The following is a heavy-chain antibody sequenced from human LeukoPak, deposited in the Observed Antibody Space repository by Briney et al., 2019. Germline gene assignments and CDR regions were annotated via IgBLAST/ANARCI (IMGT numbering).Heavy chain of an antibody. Sequence: PGGSLRLSCAASGFTFRNYVIHWVRQAPGKGLEWVSSISSSSSYIYYADSVKGRFTISRDNAKNSLYLQMNSLRAEDTAVYYCARDQGSGSYWFRSGEPYYFDYWGQGTLVTVSS. CDR3: ARDQGSGSYWFRSGEPYYFDY. J-gene: IGHJ4*02. CDR2: ISSSSSYI. V-gene: IGHV3-21*01. CDR1: GFTFRNYV. D-gene: IGHD1-26*01.